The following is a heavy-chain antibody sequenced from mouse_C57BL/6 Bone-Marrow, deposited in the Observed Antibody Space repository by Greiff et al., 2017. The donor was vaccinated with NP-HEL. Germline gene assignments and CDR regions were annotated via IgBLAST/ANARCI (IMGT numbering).Heavy chain of an antibody. D-gene: IGHD2-2*01. J-gene: IGHJ3*01. Sequence: QVQLQQSGAELARPGASVKLSCKASGYTFTSYGISWVKQRTGQGLEWIGEIYPRSGNTYYNEKFKGKATLTADKSSSTAYMELRSLTSEDSAVYFCARGPMVTSFAYWGQGTLVTVSA. CDR3: ARGPMVTSFAY. CDR2: IYPRSGNT. CDR1: GYTFTSYG. V-gene: IGHV1-81*01.